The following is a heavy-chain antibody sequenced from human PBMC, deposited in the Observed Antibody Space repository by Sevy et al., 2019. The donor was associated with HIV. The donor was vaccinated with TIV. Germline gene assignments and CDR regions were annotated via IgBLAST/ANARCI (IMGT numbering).Heavy chain of an antibody. CDR3: ARETVSGYNL. D-gene: IGHD5-12*01. CDR1: GFPFSSNA. Sequence: GGSLRLSCEASGFPFSSNAMSWVRQAPGKGLEWVSALYAGGNTYYADSVKGRFTISRDNSKNTVYLEINSLRAEDTAVYYCARETVSGYNLWGQGTLVTVSS. V-gene: IGHV3-53*01. J-gene: IGHJ4*02. CDR2: LYAGGNT.